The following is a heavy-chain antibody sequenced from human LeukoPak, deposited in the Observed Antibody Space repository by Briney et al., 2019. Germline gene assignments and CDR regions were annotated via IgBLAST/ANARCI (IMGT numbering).Heavy chain of an antibody. V-gene: IGHV4-59*01. CDR1: GASISSYC. CDR3: ARGRRHSGWYDY. Sequence: PSQTQSPTCTVAGASISSYCWSWIRQPPGKGLEWMWYIYYSGSTNYNPSLKSRVTISVDTSKNQFSLKLSSVPAADTAVYYCARGRRHSGWYDYWGQGTLVNVSS. CDR2: IYYSGST. J-gene: IGHJ4*02. D-gene: IGHD6-19*01.